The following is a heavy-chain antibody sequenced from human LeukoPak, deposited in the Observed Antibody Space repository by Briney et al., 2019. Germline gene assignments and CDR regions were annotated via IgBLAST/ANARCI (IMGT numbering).Heavy chain of an antibody. V-gene: IGHV4-39*01. Sequence: SETLSLTCTVSGVSISSRSYYWGWIRQPPGKGLEWIGKTSDSGNTYYSPSLRSRVTISIDMSKNQFSLKLSSVTATDTAVYYCARGNYDILTGTGIYFDYWGQGTLVTVSS. D-gene: IGHD3-9*01. CDR2: TSDSGNT. CDR1: GVSISSRSYY. J-gene: IGHJ4*02. CDR3: ARGNYDILTGTGIYFDY.